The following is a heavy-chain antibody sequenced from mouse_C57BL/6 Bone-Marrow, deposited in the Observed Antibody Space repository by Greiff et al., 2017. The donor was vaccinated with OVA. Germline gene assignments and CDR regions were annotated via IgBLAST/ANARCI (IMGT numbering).Heavy chain of an antibody. CDR3: ARGPYYSNYDYFDY. D-gene: IGHD2-5*01. Sequence: QVQLKQPGAELVKPGASVKLSCKASGYTFTSYWMHWVKQRPGRGLEWIGRIDPNSGGTKYNEKFKSKATLTVDKPSSTAYMQLSSLTSEDSAVYYCARGPYYSNYDYFDYWGQGTTLTVSS. CDR1: GYTFTSYW. CDR2: IDPNSGGT. V-gene: IGHV1-72*01. J-gene: IGHJ2*01.